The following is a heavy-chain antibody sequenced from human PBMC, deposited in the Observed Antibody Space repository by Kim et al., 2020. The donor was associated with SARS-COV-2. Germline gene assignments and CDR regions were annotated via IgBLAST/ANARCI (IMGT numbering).Heavy chain of an antibody. Sequence: SETLSLTCTVSGASISSSGYYWGWIRQPPGKGLEWIGRVYYTGSTYYNPSLKSRVTISVDTSKNQFSLKLSSVSAADTAVYYCAMHFGGTSIRFLGLFQFDYWGQGTLVTVSS. J-gene: IGHJ4*02. D-gene: IGHD3-3*02. CDR1: GASISSSGYY. CDR3: AMHFGGTSIRFLGLFQFDY. V-gene: IGHV4-39*01. CDR2: VYYTGST.